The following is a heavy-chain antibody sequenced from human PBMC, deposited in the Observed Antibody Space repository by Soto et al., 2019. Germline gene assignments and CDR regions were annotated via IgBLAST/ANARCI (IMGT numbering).Heavy chain of an antibody. Sequence: QVQLQQWGAGLLKPSETLSLNCAVYGGSFSGYYWSWIRQPPGKGLEWIGEINHSGSTNYNPSLKSRVTISVDTSKNQFSLKLSSVTAADTAVYYCARTLYYDFWSGYYPYYYYGMDVWGQGTTVTVSS. D-gene: IGHD3-3*01. CDR3: ARTLYYDFWSGYYPYYYYGMDV. V-gene: IGHV4-34*01. CDR2: INHSGST. CDR1: GGSFSGYY. J-gene: IGHJ6*02.